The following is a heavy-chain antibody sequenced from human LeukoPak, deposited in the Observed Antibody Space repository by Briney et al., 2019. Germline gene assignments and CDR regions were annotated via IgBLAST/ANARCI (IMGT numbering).Heavy chain of an antibody. CDR2: INPSGGST. CDR3: AREPSEVPRGGSDPQITMVRGVMTLSAFDI. J-gene: IGHJ3*02. V-gene: IGHV1-46*01. Sequence: GASVKVSCKASGYTFTSYYMHWVRQAPGPGLEWMGIINPSGGSTSYAQKFQGRVTMTRDTSTSTVYMELSSLRSEDTAVYYCAREPSEVPRGGSDPQITMVRGVMTLSAFDIWGQGTMVTVSS. D-gene: IGHD3-10*01. CDR1: GYTFTSYY.